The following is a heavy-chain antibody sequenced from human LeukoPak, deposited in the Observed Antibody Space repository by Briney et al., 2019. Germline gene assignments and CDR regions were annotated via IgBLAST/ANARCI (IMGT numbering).Heavy chain of an antibody. CDR1: GFTFSSYS. V-gene: IGHV3-21*01. CDR2: ISSSSSYI. D-gene: IGHD6-6*01. J-gene: IGHJ4*02. Sequence: NPGGSLRLSCAASGFTFSSYSMNWVRQAPGKGLEWVSSISSSSSYIYYTDSVKGRFTISRDNAKNSLYLQMNSLRAEDTAVYYCASEEYSSSSESIRWGQGTLVTVSS. CDR3: ASEEYSSSSESIR.